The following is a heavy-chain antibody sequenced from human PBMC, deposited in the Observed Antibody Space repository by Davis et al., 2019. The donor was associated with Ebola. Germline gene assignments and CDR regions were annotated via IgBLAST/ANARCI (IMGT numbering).Heavy chain of an antibody. CDR2: ISYDGSNK. D-gene: IGHD6-19*01. V-gene: IGHV3-30*03. Sequence: GESLKISCAASGFTFSSYGMHWVRQAPGKGLEWVAVISYDGSNKYYADSVKGRFTISRDNSKNTLYLQMNSLRVEDTAVYYCARGGGYSSGWDDYWGQGTLVIVSS. J-gene: IGHJ4*02. CDR1: GFTFSSYG. CDR3: ARGGGYSSGWDDY.